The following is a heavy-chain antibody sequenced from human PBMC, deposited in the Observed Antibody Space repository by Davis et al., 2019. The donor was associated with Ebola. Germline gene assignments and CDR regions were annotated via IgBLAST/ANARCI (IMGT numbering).Heavy chain of an antibody. CDR3: TRVPFANTVTY. D-gene: IGHD4-17*01. V-gene: IGHV3-11*04. CDR1: GGSFSAYN. CDR2: ISIHGDNL. J-gene: IGHJ4*02. Sequence: LSLTCTVYGGSFSAYNWSWVRQAPGKGLEWIAYISIHGDNLYYADSVKGRFTISRDNAKNSVYLQMNSLRAEDTGVYYCTRVPFANTVTYWGQGTLVTVS.